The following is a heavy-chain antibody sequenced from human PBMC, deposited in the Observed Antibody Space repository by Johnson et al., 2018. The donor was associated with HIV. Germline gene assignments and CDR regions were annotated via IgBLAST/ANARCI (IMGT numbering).Heavy chain of an antibody. J-gene: IGHJ3*01. CDR1: GFTFSSYA. CDR2: ISGSGGST. D-gene: IGHD1-26*01. V-gene: IGHV3-23*04. Sequence: EVQLVESGGGVVQPGRSLRLSCAASGFTFSSYAMNWVRQAPGKGLEWVSGISGSGGSTYYADSVKGRFTISRDNSKNTLYLQMGSMRDEDMDGYYCARVGRGSYYARDAFVVWGQGTLVTVSS. CDR3: ARVGRGSYYARDAFVV.